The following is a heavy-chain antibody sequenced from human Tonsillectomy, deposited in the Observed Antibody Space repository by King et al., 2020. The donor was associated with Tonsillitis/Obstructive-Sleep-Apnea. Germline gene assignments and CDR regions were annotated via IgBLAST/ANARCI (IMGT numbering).Heavy chain of an antibody. CDR3: ARGRSSWESDFDY. D-gene: IGHD1-26*01. CDR2: ITRYI. CDR1: GFTFSSYS. Sequence: VQLVESGGGLVRPGGSLRLSCTASGFTFSSYSMSWVRQAPGKGLEWVSSITRYIYYADSVKGRFTIPSDNAKNSLYLQMNSLRAEDTAVYYCARGRSSWESDFDYWGQGTLVTVSS. V-gene: IGHV3-21*01. J-gene: IGHJ4*02.